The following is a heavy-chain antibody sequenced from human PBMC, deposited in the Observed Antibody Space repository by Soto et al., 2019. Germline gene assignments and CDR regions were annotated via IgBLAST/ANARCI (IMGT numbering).Heavy chain of an antibody. CDR2: ISGSGGST. CDR1: GFTFSSYA. CDR3: AKGNIVVVVAASGDYDY. V-gene: IGHV3-23*01. D-gene: IGHD2-15*01. J-gene: IGHJ4*02. Sequence: GWSLRLSCAASGFTFSSYAMSWVRQAPVNGLEWVSAISGSGGSTYYADSVKGRFTISRDNSKNTLYLQMNSLRAEDTAVYYCAKGNIVVVVAASGDYDYWGQGTLVTVSS.